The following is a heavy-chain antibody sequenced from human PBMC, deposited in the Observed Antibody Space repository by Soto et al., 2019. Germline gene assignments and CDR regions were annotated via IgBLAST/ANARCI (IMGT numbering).Heavy chain of an antibody. Sequence: SETLSLTCTVSGGSISSYYWSWIRQPPGTGLEWIGEINHSGSTNYNPSLKSRVTISVDTSKNQFSLKLISVTTADTAVYFCAREGNLGRWIQPLDSWGQGTLVTVSS. CDR3: AREGNLGRWIQPLDS. V-gene: IGHV4-34*01. CDR2: INHSGST. CDR1: GGSISSYY. J-gene: IGHJ4*02. D-gene: IGHD2-2*03.